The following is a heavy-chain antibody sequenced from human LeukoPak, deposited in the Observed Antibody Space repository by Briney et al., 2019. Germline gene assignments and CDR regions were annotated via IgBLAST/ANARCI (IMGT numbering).Heavy chain of an antibody. CDR3: ARRLRYFDWLLKMGYWFDP. V-gene: IGHV4-39*07. Sequence: SETLSLTCTVSGGSISTSNYYWGWIRQPPGKGLEWIGNIFYSGSTYYSPSLKSRVTISLDTSKNQFSLKLSSVTAADTAVYYCARRLRYFDWLLKMGYWFDPWGQGTLVTVSS. CDR1: GGSISTSNYY. J-gene: IGHJ5*02. D-gene: IGHD3-9*01. CDR2: IFYSGST.